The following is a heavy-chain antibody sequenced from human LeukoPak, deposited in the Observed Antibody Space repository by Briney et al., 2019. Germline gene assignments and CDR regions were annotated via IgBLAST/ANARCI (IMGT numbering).Heavy chain of an antibody. CDR2: IYYSGST. Sequence: SETLSLTCTVSGGSISSYYWSWIRQPPGKGLEGIGYIYYSGSTNYNPSLKSRVTISVDTSKNQFSLKLSSVTAADTAVYYCARGFAAAGFDYWGQGTLVTVSS. J-gene: IGHJ4*02. V-gene: IGHV4-59*08. CDR3: ARGFAAAGFDY. D-gene: IGHD6-13*01. CDR1: GGSISSYY.